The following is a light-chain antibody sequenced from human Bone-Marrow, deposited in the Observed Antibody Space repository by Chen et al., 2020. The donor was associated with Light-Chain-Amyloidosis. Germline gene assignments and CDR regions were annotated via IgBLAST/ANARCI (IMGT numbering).Light chain of an antibody. CDR2: GNS. CDR1: SSNIGAGYD. V-gene: IGLV1-40*01. Sequence: QSVLTQPPSVSGAPGQRVTISCTGRSSNIGAGYDVHWYQQLPGTAPKLLIYGNSNRPSGVPVRFSGSKSGTSASLAITGLQAEDEADYYCQSYDSSLSGSVFGGGTKLTVL. CDR3: QSYDSSLSGSV. J-gene: IGLJ2*01.